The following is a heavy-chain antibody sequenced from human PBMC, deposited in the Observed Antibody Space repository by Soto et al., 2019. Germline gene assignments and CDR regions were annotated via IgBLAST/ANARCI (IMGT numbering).Heavy chain of an antibody. CDR1: GFTFSRYG. CDR3: ATDRGGSPFDY. D-gene: IGHD1-26*01. Sequence: QVQLVESGGGVVQPGRSLRLSCSASGFTFSRYGMHWVRQAPGKGLEWVAVIWSDGSNKKYADSVKDRFTISRDNYKNTLYLQMNSLRGEDTAVYYCATDRGGSPFDYWGQGTLVTVSS. CDR2: IWSDGSNK. J-gene: IGHJ4*02. V-gene: IGHV3-33*01.